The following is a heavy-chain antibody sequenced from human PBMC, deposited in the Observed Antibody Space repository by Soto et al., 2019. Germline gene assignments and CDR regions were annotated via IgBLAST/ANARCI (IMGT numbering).Heavy chain of an antibody. J-gene: IGHJ4*02. CDR1: GYSFTSLH. Sequence: ASVKVSCKASGYSFTSLHFNWVRQTTGQGLEWIGWMNPHSGDTGFAQRFQGRVTMTRNTSINTAYMELRSLRSQDTAVYCCARGSPGPVDHWGQGTQVTVYS. D-gene: IGHD3-10*01. V-gene: IGHV1-8*01. CDR3: ARGSPGPVDH. CDR2: MNPHSGDT.